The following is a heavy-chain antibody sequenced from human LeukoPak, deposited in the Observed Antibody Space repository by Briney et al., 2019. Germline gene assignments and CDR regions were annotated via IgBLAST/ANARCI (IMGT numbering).Heavy chain of an antibody. V-gene: IGHV4-59*05. CDR3: AMGFDY. J-gene: IGHJ4*02. Sequence: GSLRLSCAASGFTFSSYAMHWVRQAPGKGLEWIGSIYYSGSTYYNPSLKSRVTISVDTSKNQFSLKLSSVTAADTAVYYCAMGFDYWGQGTLVTVSS. CDR2: IYYSGST. CDR1: GFTFSSYAMH. D-gene: IGHD3-16*01.